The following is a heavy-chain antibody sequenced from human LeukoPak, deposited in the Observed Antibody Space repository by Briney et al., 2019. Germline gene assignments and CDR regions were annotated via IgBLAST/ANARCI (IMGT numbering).Heavy chain of an antibody. Sequence: GGSLRLSCAASGFTFSSYSMNWVRQAPGKGLEWVSSISSSSYISYADSVKGRFTISRDNAKNSLYLQMNSLRAEDTAVYYCARDAYGDYVGGAFDIWGQGTMVTVSS. D-gene: IGHD4-17*01. V-gene: IGHV3-21*01. J-gene: IGHJ3*02. CDR1: GFTFSSYS. CDR2: ISSSSYI. CDR3: ARDAYGDYVGGAFDI.